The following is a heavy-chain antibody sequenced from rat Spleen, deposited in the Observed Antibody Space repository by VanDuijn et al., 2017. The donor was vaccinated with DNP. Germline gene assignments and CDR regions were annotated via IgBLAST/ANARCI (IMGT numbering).Heavy chain of an antibody. V-gene: IGHV5-22*01. Sequence: EVQLVESGGGLVQPGRSLKLSCAASGFNLRDYYMAWVRQAPTKGLEWVAYSNYAGGSTYNGDSVKGRFTISRDNAKSTLYLQMNSLRSEDMATYYCARHVLPLRVWDYWGQGVMVTVSS. CDR1: GFNLRDYY. CDR3: ARHVLPLRVWDY. D-gene: IGHD1-4*01. J-gene: IGHJ2*01. CDR2: SNYAGGST.